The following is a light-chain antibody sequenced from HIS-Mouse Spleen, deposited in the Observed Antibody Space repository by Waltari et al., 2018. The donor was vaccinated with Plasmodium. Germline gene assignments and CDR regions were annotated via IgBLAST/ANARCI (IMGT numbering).Light chain of an antibody. V-gene: IGKV3-11*01. CDR3: QQRSNWPPIT. J-gene: IGKJ5*01. CDR1: QSVSSY. CDR2: DAS. Sequence: EIVLTQSPATLSLSPGERATLSCSASQSVSSYLAWYQQKPGQAPSLLIYDASNRATGIPARFSGSGSVKEFTLTISSLEPEDCAVYYCQQRSNWPPITFGQGTRLEIK.